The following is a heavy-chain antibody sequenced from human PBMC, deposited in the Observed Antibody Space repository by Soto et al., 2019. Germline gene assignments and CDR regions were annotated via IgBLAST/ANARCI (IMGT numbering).Heavy chain of an antibody. CDR3: ARGDIVVVPAASGYYYYYGMDV. D-gene: IGHD2-2*01. J-gene: IGHJ6*02. Sequence: SETLSLTCTVSGGSISSYYWSWIRQPAGKGLEWIGRIYTSGSTNYNPSLKSRVTMSVDTSKNQFSLKPSSVTAADTAVYYCARGDIVVVPAASGYYYYYGMDVWGQGTTVTVSS. CDR1: GGSISSYY. CDR2: IYTSGST. V-gene: IGHV4-4*07.